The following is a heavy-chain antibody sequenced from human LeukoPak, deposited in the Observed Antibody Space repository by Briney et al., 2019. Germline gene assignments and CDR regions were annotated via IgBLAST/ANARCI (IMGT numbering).Heavy chain of an antibody. J-gene: IGHJ4*02. D-gene: IGHD1-14*01. Sequence: PGGSLRLSCAASGFTFSSYGMYWVRQAPGKGLEWVAFIRYDGSNKYYADSVKGRFTISRDNSKNTLYLQMNSLRAEDTAVYYCAKERRGAPPGLDYWGQGTLVTVSS. V-gene: IGHV3-30*02. CDR3: AKERRGAPPGLDY. CDR2: IRYDGSNK. CDR1: GFTFSSYG.